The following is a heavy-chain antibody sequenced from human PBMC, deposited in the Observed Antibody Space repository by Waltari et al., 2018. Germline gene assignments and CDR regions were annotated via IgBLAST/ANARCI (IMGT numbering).Heavy chain of an antibody. J-gene: IGHJ4*02. Sequence: EVQLVESGGGLVQPGGSLRLSCAASGFTLSCYGMHWVRQAPGKGLGWVSRINSDGSSTSYADSVKGRFTISRDNAKNTLYLQMNSLRAEDTAVYYCAGGVSGYDIDYWGQGTLVTVSS. D-gene: IGHD5-12*01. CDR2: INSDGSST. V-gene: IGHV3-74*01. CDR1: GFTLSCYG. CDR3: AGGVSGYDIDY.